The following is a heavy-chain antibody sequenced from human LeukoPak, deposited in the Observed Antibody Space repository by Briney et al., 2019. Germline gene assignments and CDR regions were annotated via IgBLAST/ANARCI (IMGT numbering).Heavy chain of an antibody. CDR3: ASRKYYGSGTHLGYFDY. V-gene: IGHV5-51*01. J-gene: IGHJ4*02. D-gene: IGHD3-10*01. CDR1: GYSFTNYW. CDR2: IYPGDSDT. Sequence: GESLKISCKGSGYSFTNYWIGWVRQMPGKGLEWMGIIYPGDSDTRYSPSFQGQVTISADKSISTAYLQWSSLKASDTAMYYCASRKYYGSGTHLGYFDYWGQGTLVTVSS.